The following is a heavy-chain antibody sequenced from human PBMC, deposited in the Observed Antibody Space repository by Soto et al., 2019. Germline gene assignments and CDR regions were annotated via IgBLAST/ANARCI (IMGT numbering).Heavy chain of an antibody. CDR2: IIPILGRT. CDR1: GGTLISYT. CDR3: ATRLAGFYDSRGGFDY. D-gene: IGHD3-22*01. J-gene: IGHJ4*02. V-gene: IGHV1-69*02. Sequence: QVHLVQSGAEVKKPGSSVKVSCKPSGGTLISYTINWVRQSPGHGLEWMGRIIPILGRTTYAQKFQDRVAITADKSTSTAYRELTSLRSEDTAIYYCATRLAGFYDSRGGFDYWGQGPLVTVSS.